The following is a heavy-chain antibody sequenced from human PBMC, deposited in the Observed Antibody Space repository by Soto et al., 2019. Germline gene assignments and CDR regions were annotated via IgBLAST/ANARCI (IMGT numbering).Heavy chain of an antibody. J-gene: IGHJ4*02. CDR1: GFTFSSYA. CDR3: AASFIRFLEWLPRWVVAIFDY. V-gene: IGHV3-30-3*01. Sequence: VQLVESGGGVVQPGRSLRLSCAASGFTFSSYAMHWVRQAPGKGLEWVAVISYDGSNKYYADSVKGRFTISRDNSKNTLYLQMNSLRAEDTAVYYCAASFIRFLEWLPRWVVAIFDYWGQGTLVTVSS. CDR2: ISYDGSNK. D-gene: IGHD3-3*01.